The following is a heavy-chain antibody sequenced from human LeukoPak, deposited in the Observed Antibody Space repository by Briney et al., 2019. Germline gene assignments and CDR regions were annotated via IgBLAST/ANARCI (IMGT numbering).Heavy chain of an antibody. Sequence: ASVKVSCKASGYTFTSYYMHWVRQAPGQGLEWMGIINPGGGSTSYAQKFQGRVTMTRDTSTSTVYMELSSLRSEDTAVYYCARDRGGELYIDYWGQGTLVTVSS. J-gene: IGHJ4*02. V-gene: IGHV1-46*01. CDR2: INPGGGST. D-gene: IGHD1-26*01. CDR1: GYTFTSYY. CDR3: ARDRGGELYIDY.